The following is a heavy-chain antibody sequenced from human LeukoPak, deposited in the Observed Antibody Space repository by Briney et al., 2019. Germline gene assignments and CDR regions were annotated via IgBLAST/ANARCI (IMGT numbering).Heavy chain of an antibody. Sequence: GGPLRLSCAASGFTFSSYAMNWVRQAPGRGLEWVSTISSSGGSTYYADSVKGRFTISRDNSKNTLYLQMNSLRAEDTAVYFCAKVVPASGSQSWGQGTLVTVSS. CDR3: AKVVPASGSQS. J-gene: IGHJ5*02. CDR2: ISSSGGST. V-gene: IGHV3-23*01. D-gene: IGHD6-13*01. CDR1: GFTFSSYA.